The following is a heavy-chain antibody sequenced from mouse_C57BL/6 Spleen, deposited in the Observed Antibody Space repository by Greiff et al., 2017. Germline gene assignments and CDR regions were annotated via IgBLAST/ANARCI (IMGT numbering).Heavy chain of an antibody. V-gene: IGHV1-55*01. J-gene: IGHJ3*01. Sequence: QVQLKQPGAELVKPGASVKMSCKASGYTFTSYWITWVKQRPGQGLEWIGDIYPGSGSTNYNEKFKSKATLTVDPSSSTAYMQLSSLTSEDSAVYYCARSGITASWFAYWGQGTLVTVSA. CDR1: GYTFTSYW. CDR3: ARSGITASWFAY. CDR2: IYPGSGST. D-gene: IGHD1-3*01.